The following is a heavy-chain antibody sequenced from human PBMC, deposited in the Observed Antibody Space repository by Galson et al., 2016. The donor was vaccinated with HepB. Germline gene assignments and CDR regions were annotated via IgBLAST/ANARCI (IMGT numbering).Heavy chain of an antibody. D-gene: IGHD3-16*02. CDR2: LSGSGRTQ. V-gene: IGHV3-23*01. J-gene: IGHJ4*02. CDR3: ASSDYDYVWGTYRGLLNY. Sequence: SLRLSCAASGFTFNNYAMSWVRPAPGKGLELVSGLSGSGRTQYYADAVKGRFTISRDNSKNTLYLQMYSLRAEDTAIYYCASSDYDYVWGTYRGLLNYWGQGTLVTVSS. CDR1: GFTFNNYA.